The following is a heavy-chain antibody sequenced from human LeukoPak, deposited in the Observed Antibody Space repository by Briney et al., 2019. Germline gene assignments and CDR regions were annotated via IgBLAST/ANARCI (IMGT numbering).Heavy chain of an antibody. CDR3: AKDGPGGGFDY. Sequence: GRSLRLSCAASGFTFSSYGMHWVRQAPGKGLEWVAVISYDGSNKYYADSVKGRFTISRDNSKNTLYLQMNSLRAEDTAVYYCAKDGPGGGFDYWGQGTLVTVSS. CDR2: ISYDGSNK. CDR1: GFTFSSYG. J-gene: IGHJ4*02. V-gene: IGHV3-30*18. D-gene: IGHD3-16*01.